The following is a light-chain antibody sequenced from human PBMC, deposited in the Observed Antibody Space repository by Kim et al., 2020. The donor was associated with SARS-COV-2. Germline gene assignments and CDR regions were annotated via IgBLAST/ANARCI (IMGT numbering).Light chain of an antibody. V-gene: IGLV3-19*01. Sequence: SSELTQDPAVSVALGQTVRITCQGDSLRNYYASWYQQKPGQAPVLVIYGKNNRPSGIPDRFSGSSSGNTASMTITGAQAEDEADYYCNSRDSSDNHLGVF. J-gene: IGLJ1*01. CDR1: SLRNYY. CDR3: NSRDSSDNHLGV. CDR2: GKN.